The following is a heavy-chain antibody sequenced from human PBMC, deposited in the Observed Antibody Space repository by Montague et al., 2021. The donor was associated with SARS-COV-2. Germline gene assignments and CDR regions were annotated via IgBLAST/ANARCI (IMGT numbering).Heavy chain of an antibody. J-gene: IGHJ4*02. Sequence: TLSLTCTVSGDSTTSDVSYWSWLRQPAGKGLEWIGRIYTTGSTNYNPSLKSRLTISLDTSKNQFSLKLSSVTAADTAVYYCAGDDFRWDFCCWGQGTLVTVSS. D-gene: IGHD3-3*01. CDR3: AGDDFRWDFCC. V-gene: IGHV4-61*02. CDR1: GDSTTSDVSY. CDR2: IYTTGST.